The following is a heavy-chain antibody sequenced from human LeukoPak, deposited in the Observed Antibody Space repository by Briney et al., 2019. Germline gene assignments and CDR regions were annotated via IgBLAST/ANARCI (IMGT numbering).Heavy chain of an antibody. CDR1: GFNLNSYA. CDR3: AKEYTPSSPLGELDS. D-gene: IGHD6-6*01. CDR2: IRHDEANS. Sequence: GGSLRLSCAVSGFNLNSYAMHWVRKAPGKGLEWLPVIRHDEANSFYADSVQGRFTISRDTSKKLLYLQMNSLRVEDTAVYYCAKEYTPSSPLGELDSWGQGTLVTVSS. V-gene: IGHV3-30*02. J-gene: IGHJ4*02.